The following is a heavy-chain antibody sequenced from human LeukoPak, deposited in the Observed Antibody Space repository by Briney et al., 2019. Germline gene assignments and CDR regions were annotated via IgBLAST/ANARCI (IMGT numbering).Heavy chain of an antibody. Sequence: ASVKVSCKASGYTFTGYYMHWVRQAPGQGLEWMGWINPNSGGTNYAQKFQGRVTITADKSTSTAYMELSSLRSEDTAVYYCAREPTGTTNPPDYWGQGTLVTVSS. CDR3: AREPTGTTNPPDY. J-gene: IGHJ4*02. V-gene: IGHV1-2*02. D-gene: IGHD1-7*01. CDR1: GYTFTGYY. CDR2: INPNSGGT.